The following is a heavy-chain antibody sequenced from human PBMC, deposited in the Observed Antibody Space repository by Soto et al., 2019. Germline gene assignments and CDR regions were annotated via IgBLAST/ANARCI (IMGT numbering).Heavy chain of an antibody. CDR1: GYSFNVYG. V-gene: IGHV1-18*01. Sequence: QVQLEQSGAEVKKPGASVRVSCKASGYSFNVYGMSWVRQAPGQGLEWMGWIGPYEGVTNHAQTFQGRVTMTVDTSTTTADMELRSLRSDDTAIYYCARCYCSVGSCYTCWHFDLWGPGTLVTVTA. CDR3: ARCYCSVGSCYTCWHFDL. D-gene: IGHD2-15*01. CDR2: IGPYEGVT. J-gene: IGHJ2*01.